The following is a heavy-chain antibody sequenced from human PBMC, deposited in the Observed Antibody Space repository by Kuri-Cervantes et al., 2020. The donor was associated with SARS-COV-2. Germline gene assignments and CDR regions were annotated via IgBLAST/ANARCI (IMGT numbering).Heavy chain of an antibody. V-gene: IGHV3-30-3*02. Sequence: GESLKISCAASGFTFSSYAMHWVRQAPGKGLEWVAVISYDGSNKYYADSVKGRFTVSRDDSKSTLNLQMNSLRTEDTALYYCAKPFHDYSDYGGAFDIWGQGTVVTV. D-gene: IGHD4-11*01. CDR2: ISYDGSNK. J-gene: IGHJ3*02. CDR3: AKPFHDYSDYGGAFDI. CDR1: GFTFSSYA.